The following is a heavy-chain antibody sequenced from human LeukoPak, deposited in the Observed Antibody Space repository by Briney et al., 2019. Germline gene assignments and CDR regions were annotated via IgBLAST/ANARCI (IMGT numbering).Heavy chain of an antibody. CDR1: GGSISTYY. CDR3: AREITIFGVVTPHDY. D-gene: IGHD3-3*01. Sequence: PSETLSLTCTVSGGSISTYYWTWIRQPPGTGLEWIGYINYNGRTDWRTDYNPSLKSRVTISVDTSKNQFSLKLSSVTAADTAVYYCAREITIFGVVTPHDYWGQGTLVTVSS. CDR2: INYNGRT. J-gene: IGHJ4*02. V-gene: IGHV4-59*12.